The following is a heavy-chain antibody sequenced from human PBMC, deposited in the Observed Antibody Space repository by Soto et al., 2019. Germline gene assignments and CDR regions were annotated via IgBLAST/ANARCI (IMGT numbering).Heavy chain of an antibody. J-gene: IGHJ3*02. CDR3: ARRPMVRGVESLYAFDI. V-gene: IGHV4-39*07. CDR2: IYYSGST. D-gene: IGHD3-10*01. CDR1: GGSISSSSYY. Sequence: SETLSLTCTVSGGSISSSSYYWGWIRQPPGKGLEWIGSIYYSGSTNYNPSLKSRVTISVDTSKNQFSLKLSSVTAADTAVYYCARRPMVRGVESLYAFDIWGQGTMVT.